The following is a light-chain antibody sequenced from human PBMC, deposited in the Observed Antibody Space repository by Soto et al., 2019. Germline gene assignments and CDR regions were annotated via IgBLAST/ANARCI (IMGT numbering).Light chain of an antibody. CDR3: QQYKVYPYT. CDR2: DIS. CDR1: QSLTCR. V-gene: IGKV1-5*01. Sequence: DIQMTQSPSTLSASIGDTVTLTCRASQSLTCRLAWYQQKPGRPPKLLIYDISILESGVPSRFSGSDSGTDFTLTISSLRPDDFATFYCQQYKVYPYTFGQGTRLDI. J-gene: IGKJ2*01.